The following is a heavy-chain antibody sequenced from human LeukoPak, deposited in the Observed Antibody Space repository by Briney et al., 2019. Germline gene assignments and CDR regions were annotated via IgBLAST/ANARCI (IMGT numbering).Heavy chain of an antibody. D-gene: IGHD3-10*01. CDR2: SSGSGVRT. Sequence: GRSLRLPRATSVLIFSIYAQSWVRRPPGRGWECASNSSGSGVRTYNAHSMKGPFTISRDSSKNTLYLQRNSLRAEATAVYYCAKRGADNRSSDYWGQGTLVTVSS. CDR3: AKRGADNRSSDY. J-gene: IGHJ4*02. CDR1: VLIFSIYA. V-gene: IGHV3-23*01.